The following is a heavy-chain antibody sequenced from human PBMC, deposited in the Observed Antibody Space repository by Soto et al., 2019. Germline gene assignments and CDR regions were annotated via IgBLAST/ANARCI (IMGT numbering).Heavy chain of an antibody. Sequence: PGESLKISCKGSGYAFSGYWIVWVRQMPGKGLVWMGIIYPGDSQTRYSPSFQGQVTMSVDKSINTASLQWSSLKASDTAVYYCARYNAPSLAGNWFDPWGQGTLVTVSS. CDR3: ARYNAPSLAGNWFDP. CDR1: GYAFSGYW. V-gene: IGHV5-51*01. CDR2: IYPGDSQT. D-gene: IGHD1-20*01. J-gene: IGHJ5*02.